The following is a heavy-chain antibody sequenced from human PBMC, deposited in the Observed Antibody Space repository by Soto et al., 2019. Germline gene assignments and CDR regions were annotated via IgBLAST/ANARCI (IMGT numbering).Heavy chain of an antibody. D-gene: IGHD6-13*01. Sequence: QVQLEQSGSEVKKSGSSVKVSCKASGYSFSSHAITWVRQAPGQGLEWMGGIIPVFDTPSYAQKVQGRVTITADKSTNKSYLELRSLRSEDTAVYYCARGRALSTSWYWGNGLDSWGQGTQVTVSS. V-gene: IGHV1-69*06. CDR1: GYSFSSHA. CDR2: IIPVFDTP. CDR3: ARGRALSTSWYWGNGLDS. J-gene: IGHJ4*02.